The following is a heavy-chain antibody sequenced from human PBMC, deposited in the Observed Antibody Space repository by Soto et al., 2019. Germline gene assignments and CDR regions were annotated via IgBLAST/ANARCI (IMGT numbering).Heavy chain of an antibody. V-gene: IGHV1-18*01. Sequence: ASVKVSCKASGYTFTSYGISWVRQAPGQGLEWMGWISAYNGNTNYAQKLQGRVTMTTDTSTSTAYMELRSLRSDDTAVYYCAGRCDGTNCLGHFDYWGQGTLVTVSS. D-gene: IGHD2-2*01. CDR2: ISAYNGNT. J-gene: IGHJ4*02. CDR3: AGRCDGTNCLGHFDY. CDR1: GYTFTSYG.